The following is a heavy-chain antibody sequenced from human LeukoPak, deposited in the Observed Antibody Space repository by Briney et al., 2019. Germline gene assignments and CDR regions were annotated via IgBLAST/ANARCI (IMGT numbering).Heavy chain of an antibody. J-gene: IGHJ4*02. D-gene: IGHD3-9*01. V-gene: IGHV4-34*01. Sequence: SETLSLTCAVYGGSFSGYYWSWIRQPPGKGLEWIGEINHSGSTNYNPSLKSRVTISVDTSKNQFSLKLSSVTVADTAVYYCARGGRYYDILTGYYRSGASTHYFDYWGQGTLVTVSS. CDR1: GGSFSGYY. CDR2: INHSGST. CDR3: ARGGRYYDILTGYYRSGASTHYFDY.